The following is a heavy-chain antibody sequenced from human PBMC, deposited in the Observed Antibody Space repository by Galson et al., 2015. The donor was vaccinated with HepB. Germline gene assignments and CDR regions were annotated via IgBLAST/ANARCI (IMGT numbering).Heavy chain of an antibody. D-gene: IGHD2-2*01. J-gene: IGHJ4*02. CDR3: ARSSLMVVVPAAGGDDDY. Sequence: SVKVSCKASGYTFTSYAMHWVRQAPGQRLEWMGWINAGNGNTKYSQKFQGRVTITRDTSASTAYMELSSLRSEDTAVYYCARSSLMVVVPAAGGDDDYWGQGPLVTVSS. V-gene: IGHV1-3*01. CDR2: INAGNGNT. CDR1: GYTFTSYA.